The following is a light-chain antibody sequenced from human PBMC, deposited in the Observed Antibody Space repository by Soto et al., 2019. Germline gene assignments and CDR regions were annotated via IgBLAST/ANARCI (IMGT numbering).Light chain of an antibody. CDR2: AVS. CDR3: QQNSYSPWT. Sequence: EIVLTQSPGTLTLSPGESAALSCRASQTISNNYLVWYRQTPGPAPLLLIYAVSSRAAGIPDIFSGSGSGTDFAITIARLADEDSAVYYWQQNSYSPWTFGQGTRVEI. CDR1: QTISNNY. V-gene: IGKV3-20*01. J-gene: IGKJ1*01.